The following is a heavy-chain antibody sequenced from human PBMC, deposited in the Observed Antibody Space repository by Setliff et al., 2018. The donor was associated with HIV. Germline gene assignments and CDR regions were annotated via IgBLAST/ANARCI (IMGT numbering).Heavy chain of an antibody. Sequence: SETLSLTCTVSGGSMSSYYWSWIRQPAGKGLEWIGRIYPTGSSNYNPSLRSRVTMSVDTSKNQFSLNLNSVTAADTAVYYCARDRGIYNTAKGLDYWGQGFLVTVSS. CDR2: IYPTGSS. D-gene: IGHD3-10*01. CDR3: ARDRGIYNTAKGLDY. CDR1: GGSMSSYY. J-gene: IGHJ4*02. V-gene: IGHV4-4*07.